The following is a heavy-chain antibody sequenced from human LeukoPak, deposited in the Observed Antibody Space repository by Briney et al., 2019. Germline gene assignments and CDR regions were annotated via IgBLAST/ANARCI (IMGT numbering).Heavy chain of an antibody. Sequence: GGSQRLSCAASGFTFSSYEMNWVRQAPGKGLEWVSYITSSGSTIYYADSVKGRFTISRDNAKNSLYLQMNSLRAEDTAVYYCAREGALTVTKDAFDIWGQGTMVTVSS. CDR1: GFTFSSYE. J-gene: IGHJ3*02. V-gene: IGHV3-48*03. CDR2: ITSSGSTI. CDR3: AREGALTVTKDAFDI. D-gene: IGHD4-17*01.